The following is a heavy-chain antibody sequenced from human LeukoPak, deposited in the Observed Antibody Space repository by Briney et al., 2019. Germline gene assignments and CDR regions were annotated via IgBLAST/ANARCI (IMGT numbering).Heavy chain of an antibody. V-gene: IGHV1-69*01. J-gene: IGHJ4*02. Sequence: ASVKVSCKASGGTFSSYAISWVRQAPGQGLEWMGGIIPIFGTANYAQKFQGRVTITADESTSTAYMELSSLRSEDTAVYYCAMDSSSPGCLDYWGQGTLVTVSS. CDR2: IIPIFGTA. CDR1: GGTFSSYA. D-gene: IGHD6-6*01. CDR3: AMDSSSPGCLDY.